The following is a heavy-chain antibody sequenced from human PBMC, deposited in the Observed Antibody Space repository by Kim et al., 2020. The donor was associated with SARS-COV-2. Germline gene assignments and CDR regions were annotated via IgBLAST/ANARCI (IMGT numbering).Heavy chain of an antibody. J-gene: IGHJ4*02. CDR2: INPNGGST. D-gene: IGHD6-25*01. CDR1: GYTFTTYY. CDR3: SRGYPVSGIYRSGVDS. Sequence: ASVKVSCKASGYTFTTYYLHWVRQTAGQGLELMGTINPNGGSTSYAQKFQGRVTMTMDTSTSTVYLELRSLRSEDTAVYFCSRGYPVSGIYRSGVDSWGQ. V-gene: IGHV1-46*03.